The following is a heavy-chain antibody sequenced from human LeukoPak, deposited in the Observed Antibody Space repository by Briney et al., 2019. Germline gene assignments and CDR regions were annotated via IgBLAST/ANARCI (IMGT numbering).Heavy chain of an antibody. CDR2: IYYSGST. Sequence: SETLSLTCTVSGGSISSYYWSRIRQPPGKGLEWIGYIYYSGSTNYNPSLKSRVTISVDTSKNQFSLKLSSVTAADTAVYYCAREYSSSYYYFDYWGQGTLVTVSS. V-gene: IGHV4-59*01. CDR1: GGSISSYY. CDR3: AREYSSSYYYFDY. J-gene: IGHJ4*02. D-gene: IGHD6-6*01.